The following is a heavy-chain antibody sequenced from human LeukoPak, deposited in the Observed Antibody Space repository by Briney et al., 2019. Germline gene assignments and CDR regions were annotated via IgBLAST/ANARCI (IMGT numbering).Heavy chain of an antibody. V-gene: IGHV3-48*04. D-gene: IGHD3-10*01. CDR2: ISSSGSTI. J-gene: IGHJ4*02. CDR3: ARDAGIRNFDY. CDR1: GFTFSRYS. Sequence: GGSLRLSCAASGFTFSRYSMNWGRQAPGKGLEWLSYISSSGSTIYYADSVKGRFTISRDNAKNSLYLQMNSLRAEDTAVYYCARDAGIRNFDYWGQGTLVTVSS.